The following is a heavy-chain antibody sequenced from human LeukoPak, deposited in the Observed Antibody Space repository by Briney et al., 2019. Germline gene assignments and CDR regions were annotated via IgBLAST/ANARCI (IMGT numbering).Heavy chain of an antibody. CDR1: GGSISSSSYY. CDR2: MYYSGSS. CDR3: ARHERDYGDFDY. J-gene: IGHJ4*01. D-gene: IGHD4-17*01. V-gene: IGHV4-39*01. Sequence: PSETLSLTCTVSGGSISSSSYYWGWIRPPPGKGLEWFGCMYYSGSSYYNLSLKSRVTISVDTSKNQFPLRLSSVTAADTAVYYCARHERDYGDFDYWGHGTLVTVSS.